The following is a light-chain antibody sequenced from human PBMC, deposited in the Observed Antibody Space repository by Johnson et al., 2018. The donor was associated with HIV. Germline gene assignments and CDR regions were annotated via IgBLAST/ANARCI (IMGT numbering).Light chain of an antibody. CDR1: SSNIGNNY. J-gene: IGLJ1*01. V-gene: IGLV1-51*02. CDR2: EKN. Sequence: QSVLTQPPSVSAAPGQKVTISCSGSSSNIGNNYVSWYQQLPGTAPKLLIYEKNKRPSGIPDRFSASKSGTSATLDITGLQTGDEADYYCGTWDSGLGAVYVFGPGTKVTVL. CDR3: GTWDSGLGAVYV.